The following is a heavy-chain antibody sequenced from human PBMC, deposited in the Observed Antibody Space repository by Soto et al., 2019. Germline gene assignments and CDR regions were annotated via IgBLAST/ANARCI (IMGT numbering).Heavy chain of an antibody. Sequence: PGGSLRPSCAASGFTFGNYWMSWVRQAPGKGPEWVANIKQDGSERNYVDSVKGRFTISRDNAENSLYLQMNSLRVEDTGVYYCASARHIGPWGQGTLVTVSS. J-gene: IGHJ5*02. CDR3: ASARHIGP. V-gene: IGHV3-7*01. CDR1: GFTFGNYW. D-gene: IGHD2-21*01. CDR2: IKQDGSER.